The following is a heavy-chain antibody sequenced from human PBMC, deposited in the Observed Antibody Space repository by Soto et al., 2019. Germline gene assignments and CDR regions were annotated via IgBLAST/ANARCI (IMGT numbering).Heavy chain of an antibody. Sequence: QVQLQQWGAGLLKPSETLSLTCAVYGGSFSGYYWSWIRQPPGKGLEWIGEVSHSGSTKYNPSLESRVTISVDESKNQCSLRLSSMTAADTAVYYCARGPYDILSGSRGYFDYWGHGILVTVSS. D-gene: IGHD3-9*01. V-gene: IGHV4-34*01. J-gene: IGHJ4*01. CDR2: VSHSGST. CDR3: ARGPYDILSGSRGYFDY. CDR1: GGSFSGYY.